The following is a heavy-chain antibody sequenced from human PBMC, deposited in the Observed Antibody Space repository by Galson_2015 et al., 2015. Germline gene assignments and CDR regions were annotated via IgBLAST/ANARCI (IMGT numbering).Heavy chain of an antibody. CDR3: ARRLYGGNSGKWFDP. Sequence: GAEVTHPGESLKISCKGSGYRFTSYWIGWVRQMPGKGLEWMGIIYPGDSDTRYSPSFQGQVTISADKSISTAYLQLSSLKASDTAMYYCARRLYGGNSGKWFDPWGQGTLVTVSS. CDR1: GYRFTSYW. V-gene: IGHV5-51*01. CDR2: IYPGDSDT. J-gene: IGHJ5*02. D-gene: IGHD4-23*01.